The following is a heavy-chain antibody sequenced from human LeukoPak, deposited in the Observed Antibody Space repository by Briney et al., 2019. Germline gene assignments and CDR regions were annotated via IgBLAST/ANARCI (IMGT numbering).Heavy chain of an antibody. Sequence: SVKVSCKASRGTFSSYAISWVRQAPGQGLEWMGGIIPIFGTANYAQKFQGRVTITADESTSTAYMELSSLRSEDTAVYYCARVYCSSTSCYINYFDYWGQGTLVTVSS. CDR1: RGTFSSYA. CDR2: IIPIFGTA. J-gene: IGHJ4*02. V-gene: IGHV1-69*01. D-gene: IGHD2-2*02. CDR3: ARVYCSSTSCYINYFDY.